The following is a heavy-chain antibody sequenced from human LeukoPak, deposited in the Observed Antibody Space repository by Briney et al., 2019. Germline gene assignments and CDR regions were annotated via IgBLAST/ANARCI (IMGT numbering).Heavy chain of an antibody. CDR1: GFTYNSYS. CDR3: ARELGRSISCYDY. V-gene: IGHV3-21*01. D-gene: IGHD2-2*01. CDR2: LSSSGKSI. Sequence: GGSLRLSCAASGFTYNSYSMNRVRQAPGKGLEGVLSLSSSGKSIYYPDSVKGRFTISRDNAKNSLYLQMNSLGAEDPAVYYCARELGRSISCYDYWGQGTLVTVSS. J-gene: IGHJ4*02.